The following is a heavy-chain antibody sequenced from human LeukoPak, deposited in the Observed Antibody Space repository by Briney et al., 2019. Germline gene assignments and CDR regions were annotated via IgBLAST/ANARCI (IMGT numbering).Heavy chain of an antibody. Sequence: GGSLRLSCAASGFTFSSYAMTWVRQAPGKGLEWVSGISGSGGNTYYPDSVRGRLSISRDNSKNTLYLQVNSLRAEDTAVYYCAKGRTEGGTLALDYWGQGTLVTVSS. CDR2: ISGSGGNT. V-gene: IGHV3-23*01. CDR3: AKGRTEGGTLALDY. D-gene: IGHD6-19*01. CDR1: GFTFSSYA. J-gene: IGHJ4*02.